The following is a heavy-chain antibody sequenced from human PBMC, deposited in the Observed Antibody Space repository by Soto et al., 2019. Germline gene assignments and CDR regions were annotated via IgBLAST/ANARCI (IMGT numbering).Heavy chain of an antibody. D-gene: IGHD3-16*01. J-gene: IGHJ6*02. CDR1: GYSFTSYW. Sequence: PGESLKISCKGSGYSFTSYWIGWVRQMHGKGLEWMGIIYPGDSDTRYSPSFQGQVTISADKSISTAYLPWSSLKASDTAMHSVARLLGGRDYYYGMDVWGQGTTVTAAS. CDR2: IYPGDSDT. V-gene: IGHV5-51*01. CDR3: ARLLGGRDYYYGMDV.